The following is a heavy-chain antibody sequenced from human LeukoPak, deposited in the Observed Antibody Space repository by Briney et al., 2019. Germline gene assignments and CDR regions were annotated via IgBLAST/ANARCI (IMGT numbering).Heavy chain of an antibody. V-gene: IGHV1-69*05. CDR3: AGGYYDFWSGPFLDYYYYMDV. J-gene: IGHJ6*03. CDR2: IIPIFGTA. D-gene: IGHD3-3*01. CDR1: GGTFSSYA. Sequence: SVTVSCKASGGTFSSYAISWVRQAPGQGLEWMGAIIPIFGTANFAQKFQGRVTITTDKSTSTDYIELCSLRSEDTTADYCAGGYYDFWSGPFLDYYYYMDVWGKGTTVTVYS.